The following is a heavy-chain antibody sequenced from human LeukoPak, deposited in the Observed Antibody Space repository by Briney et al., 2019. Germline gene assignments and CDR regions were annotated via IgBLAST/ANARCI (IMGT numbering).Heavy chain of an antibody. J-gene: IGHJ4*02. D-gene: IGHD3-22*01. CDR1: GFTFIDHY. V-gene: IGHV3-72*01. Sequence: PGGSLRLSCAASGFTFIDHYMDWVRQAPGKGLEWVGRSRNKANTYTTEYSASVKGRFIISRADSKNSLYLQMNSLKTEDTAMYYCARGLYDSSAYYFDCWGQGTLVTVSS. CDR3: ARGLYDSSAYYFDC. CDR2: SRNKANTYTT.